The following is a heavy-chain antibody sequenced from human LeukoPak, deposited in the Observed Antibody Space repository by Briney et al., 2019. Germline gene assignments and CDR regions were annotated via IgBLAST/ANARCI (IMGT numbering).Heavy chain of an antibody. D-gene: IGHD3-22*01. CDR1: GFTFSSYA. V-gene: IGHV4-34*01. J-gene: IGHJ4*02. Sequence: GSLRLSCAASGFTFSSYAMSWVRQPPGKGLEWIGEINHSGSTNYNPSLKSRVTISVDTSKNQFSLKLSSVTAADTAVYYCARRYYPLDYWGQGTPVTVSS. CDR3: ARRYYPLDY. CDR2: INHSGST.